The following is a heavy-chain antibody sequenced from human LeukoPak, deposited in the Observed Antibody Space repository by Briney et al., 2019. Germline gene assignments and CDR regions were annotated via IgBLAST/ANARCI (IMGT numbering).Heavy chain of an antibody. V-gene: IGHV3-23*01. J-gene: IGHJ4*02. D-gene: IGHD6-13*01. Sequence: GGSLRLSCAASGFTFSSSAMSWVRQVPGKGLEWVSGISASGGSTNYADSVRGRFTISRDNSKNTLYLQMNSLRAEDTAVYYCAKVPAGTSFDYWGQGTLVTVSS. CDR3: AKVPAGTSFDY. CDR2: ISASGGST. CDR1: GFTFSSSA.